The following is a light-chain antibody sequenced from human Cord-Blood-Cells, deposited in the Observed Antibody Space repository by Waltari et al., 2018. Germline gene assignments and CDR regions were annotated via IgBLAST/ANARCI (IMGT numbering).Light chain of an antibody. J-gene: IGLJ3*02. V-gene: IGLV1-40*01. Sequence: SVLTQPPAVSGAPGQRVTLSCTGSSTNIAAGYDVHWYQQLPGTATNLLIYGISHRPAGVPDRFTGSKSGTAASLAITGLQAEDEADYYCQSYDSSLSGSVFGGGTKLTVL. CDR1: STNIAAGYD. CDR2: GIS. CDR3: QSYDSSLSGSV.